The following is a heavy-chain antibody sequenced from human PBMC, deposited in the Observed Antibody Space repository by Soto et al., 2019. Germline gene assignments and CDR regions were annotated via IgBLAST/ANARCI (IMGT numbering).Heavy chain of an antibody. D-gene: IGHD6-13*01. Sequence: EVHLLESGGVLVQPGESLRLSCETSGFTFTNCVMTWVRQPPGKRLEWVSVITTNGHTDYADSVKGRFTISRDNSTNTEYLQMNSLRAEDTAIYYCAKGLLNGRWYAAEWGQGTLGTVST. V-gene: IGHV3-23*01. J-gene: IGHJ4*02. CDR3: AKGLLNGRWYAAE. CDR2: ITTNGHT. CDR1: GFTFTNCV.